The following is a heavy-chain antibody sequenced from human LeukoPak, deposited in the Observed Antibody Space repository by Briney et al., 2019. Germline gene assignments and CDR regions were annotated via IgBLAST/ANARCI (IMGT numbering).Heavy chain of an antibody. CDR3: ARVRYGSGSTLFDY. V-gene: IGHV4-59*11. J-gene: IGHJ4*02. CDR2: IYYSGST. Sequence: SETLSLTCTVSGGSISSHYWSWIRQPPRKGLEWIGYIYYSGSTNCNPSLKSRVTISVDTSKNQFSLKLSSVTAADTAVYYCARVRYGSGSTLFDYWGQGTLVTVSS. D-gene: IGHD3-10*01. CDR1: GGSISSHY.